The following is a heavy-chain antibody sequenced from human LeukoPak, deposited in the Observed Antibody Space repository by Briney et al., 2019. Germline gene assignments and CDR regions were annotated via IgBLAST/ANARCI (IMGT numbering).Heavy chain of an antibody. CDR2: VSGSGDRM. Sequence: GGSLRLSCAASGFTFSTYSMNWVRQAPGKGLEWVATVSGSGDRMYHADSVKGRFTISRDNSKNTIYLQMNSLRAEDTALYYCAKAAAAPGFDFWGQGTLVTVSS. CDR1: GFTFSTYS. CDR3: AKAAAAPGFDF. J-gene: IGHJ4*02. D-gene: IGHD6-13*01. V-gene: IGHV3-23*01.